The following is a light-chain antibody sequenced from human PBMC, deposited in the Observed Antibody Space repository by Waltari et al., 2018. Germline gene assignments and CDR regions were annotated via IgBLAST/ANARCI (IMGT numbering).Light chain of an antibody. CDR2: AAS. Sequence: DIKMTQSPSSLSAPVGDRATITCRASQAISSYLNWYQQKPGKAPKLLIYAASSLQSGVPSRFSGSGSGTDFTLTISSLQPEDFATYYCQQSYSTIWTFGQGTKVEIK. J-gene: IGKJ1*01. V-gene: IGKV1-39*01. CDR3: QQSYSTIWT. CDR1: QAISSY.